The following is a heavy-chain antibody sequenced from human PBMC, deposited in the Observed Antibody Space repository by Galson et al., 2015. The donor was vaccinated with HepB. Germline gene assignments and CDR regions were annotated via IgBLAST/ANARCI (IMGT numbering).Heavy chain of an antibody. V-gene: IGHV1-2*04. D-gene: IGHD6-19*01. CDR3: ARDHISSGSLAREYNWFDP. Sequence: SVKVSCKASGYTFTGYYMHWVRQAPGQGLEWMGWINPNSGGTKYAQKFQGWVTMPKDTSISTAYMKLSRLRSDDPAVYYWARDHISSGSLAREYNWFDPWAQGTLVTVSA. CDR2: INPNSGGT. CDR1: GYTFTGYY. J-gene: IGHJ5*02.